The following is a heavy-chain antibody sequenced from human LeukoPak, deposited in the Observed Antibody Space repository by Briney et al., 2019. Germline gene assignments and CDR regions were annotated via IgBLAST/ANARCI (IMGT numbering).Heavy chain of an antibody. V-gene: IGHV4-39*02. CDR1: GGSIAVNHYY. CDR3: AREHRSSKYLDY. Sequence: PSETLSLTCSVSGGSIAVNHYYWGWLRQPPGKGLEWIGSGLYTGNTYSNPSLRSRVTISVDTSKNEFSLKMNSVTAADTAVYYCAREHRSSKYLDYWGQGALMIVSS. D-gene: IGHD6-6*01. J-gene: IGHJ4*02. CDR2: GLYTGNT.